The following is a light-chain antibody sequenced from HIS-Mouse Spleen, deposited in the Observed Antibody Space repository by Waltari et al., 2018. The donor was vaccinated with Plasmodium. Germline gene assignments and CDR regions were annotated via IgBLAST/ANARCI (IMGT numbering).Light chain of an antibody. CDR1: QSVSRN. CDR3: QQYNNWPRGT. J-gene: IGKJ1*01. Sequence: EIVMTQSPATLSVSPGERATLSCRACQSVSRNLAWDQQKPGQAPRLLIYGASTRATGIPARFSGSGSGTEFTLTISSMQSEDFAVYYCQQYNNWPRGTFGQGTKVEIK. CDR2: GAS. V-gene: IGKV3-15*01.